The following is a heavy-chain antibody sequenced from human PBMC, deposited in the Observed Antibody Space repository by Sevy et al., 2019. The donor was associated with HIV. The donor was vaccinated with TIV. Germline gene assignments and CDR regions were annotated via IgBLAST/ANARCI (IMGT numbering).Heavy chain of an antibody. CDR2: FDPEDGET. Sequence: ASVKVSCKVSGYTLTELSMHWVRQAPGKGLEWMGGFDPEDGETIYAQKFQGRVTMTEDTSTDTAYMELSSLRSEDTAVYYCATAPLHYYDGSGTAGWYFDLWGRGTLVTVSS. CDR1: GYTLTELS. V-gene: IGHV1-24*01. J-gene: IGHJ2*01. D-gene: IGHD3-22*01. CDR3: ATAPLHYYDGSGTAGWYFDL.